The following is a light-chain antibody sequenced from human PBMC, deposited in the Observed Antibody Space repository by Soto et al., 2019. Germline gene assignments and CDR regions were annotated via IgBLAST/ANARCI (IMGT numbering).Light chain of an antibody. Sequence: EIVMTQSPDTLSVSPGERATLSCRASQSVSTNLAWYQQKPGQAPRLLMYGASTRATGIPARFSGSGSGTDFTLTISSLEPEDSAVYYCQQRHMWPITFGQGTRLEIK. J-gene: IGKJ5*01. CDR3: QQRHMWPIT. V-gene: IGKV3-15*01. CDR2: GAS. CDR1: QSVSTN.